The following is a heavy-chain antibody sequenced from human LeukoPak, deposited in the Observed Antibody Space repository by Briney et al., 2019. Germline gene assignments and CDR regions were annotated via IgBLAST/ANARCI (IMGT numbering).Heavy chain of an antibody. CDR2: ISYDGSNK. D-gene: IGHD1-1*01. J-gene: IGHJ4*02. CDR3: ARGVNWYFDY. V-gene: IGHV3-30-3*01. CDR1: GFTFSSYA. Sequence: GGSLRLSCAASGFTFSSYAMHWVRQAPGKGLEWVVVISYDGSNKYYADSVKGRFTISRDNSKNTLYLQMNSLRAEDTAVYYCARGVNWYFDYWGQGTLVTVSS.